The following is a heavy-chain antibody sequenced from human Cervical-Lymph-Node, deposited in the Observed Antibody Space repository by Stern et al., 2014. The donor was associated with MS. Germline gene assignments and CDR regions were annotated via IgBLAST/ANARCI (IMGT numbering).Heavy chain of an antibody. J-gene: IGHJ4*02. V-gene: IGHV5-51*03. D-gene: IGHD2-2*03. CDR3: ARLSMSWIDSWVIS. CDR1: ENSFTSHW. CDR2: IYPGDSDT. Sequence: EVQLVESGAVVKRPGESLQISCQGSENSFTSHWIGWVRQMPGKGLEWMGMIYPGDSDTRYSPSFQGQVTISADKSMNTAYLHWSSLKASDNAMYYCARLSMSWIDSWVISWGQGTLVTVSA.